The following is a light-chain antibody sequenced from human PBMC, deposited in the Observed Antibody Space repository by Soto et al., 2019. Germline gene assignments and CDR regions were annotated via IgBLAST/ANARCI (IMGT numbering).Light chain of an antibody. CDR1: QSVSSN. V-gene: IGKV3-15*01. CDR2: DAS. CDR3: QKYNNWPPWT. Sequence: EIVMTQSPATLSVSPGERATLSCRARQSVSSNLAWYQQKPGQAPRLLIYDASTRATGIPAKFSGSGSGTEFTLTISSLQSKDFAVYYCQKYNNWPPWTVGRGTKVDSK. J-gene: IGKJ1*01.